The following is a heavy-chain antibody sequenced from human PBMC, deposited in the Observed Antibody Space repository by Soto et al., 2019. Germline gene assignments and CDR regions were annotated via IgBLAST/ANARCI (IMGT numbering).Heavy chain of an antibody. CDR1: GGSIRSGYHY. Sequence: SETLSLTCTVSGGSIRSGYHYWSWIRQPPGKGLEWIGYIYYSGSTYYNPSLKSRVTISVDTSKSQFSLKLTSVTAADTAVYYCARERPDGARLDPWGQGTLVTAPQ. D-gene: IGHD6-6*01. V-gene: IGHV4-30-4*01. CDR2: IYYSGST. CDR3: ARERPDGARLDP. J-gene: IGHJ5*02.